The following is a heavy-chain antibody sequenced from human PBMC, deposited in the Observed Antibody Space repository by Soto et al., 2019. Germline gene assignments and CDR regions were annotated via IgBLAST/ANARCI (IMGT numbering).Heavy chain of an antibody. D-gene: IGHD3-16*01. CDR3: ARVGGGGSECPDY. CDR1: GGSFSGYY. Sequence: SETLSLTCAVYGGSFSGYYWSWIRQPPGKGLEWIGEINHIGSTNYNPSLKSRVTISVDTSKNQFSLKLSSVSVADTAVYYCARVGGGGSECPDYWGQGTLVTVSS. CDR2: INHIGST. V-gene: IGHV4-34*01. J-gene: IGHJ4*02.